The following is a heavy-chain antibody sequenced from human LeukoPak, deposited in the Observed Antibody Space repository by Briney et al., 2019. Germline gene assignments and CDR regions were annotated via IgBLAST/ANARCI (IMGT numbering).Heavy chain of an antibody. V-gene: IGHV1-18*01. Sequence: ASVKVSCKASGYTFTSFGVSWVRQAPGQGLEWVGWSSAYNGNTNYAQKLQGRVTMTTDTSTSTAYMELRGLRSDDTAVYYCARAAVASDCFDPWGQGTLVTVSS. CDR3: ARAAVASDCFDP. D-gene: IGHD4-23*01. J-gene: IGHJ5*02. CDR2: SSAYNGNT. CDR1: GYTFTSFG.